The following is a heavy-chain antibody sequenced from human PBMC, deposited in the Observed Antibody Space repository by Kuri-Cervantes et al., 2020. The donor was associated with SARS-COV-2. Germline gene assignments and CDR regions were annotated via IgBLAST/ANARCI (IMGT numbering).Heavy chain of an antibody. Sequence: GESLKISCAASGFTFSSYEMNWVRQAPGKGLEWVSYISSSGSTIYYADSVKGRFTISRDNSKNTLYLQMNSLRAEDTAVYYCAKDSYCSGGSCYYYYGMDVWGQGTTVTVSS. J-gene: IGHJ6*02. CDR1: GFTFSSYE. CDR3: AKDSYCSGGSCYYYYGMDV. CDR2: ISSSGSTI. V-gene: IGHV3-48*03. D-gene: IGHD2-15*01.